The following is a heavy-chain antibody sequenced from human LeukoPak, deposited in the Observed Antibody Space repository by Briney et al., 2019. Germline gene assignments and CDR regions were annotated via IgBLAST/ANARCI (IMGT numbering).Heavy chain of an antibody. J-gene: IGHJ4*02. CDR3: ARDSGSGHFDY. Sequence: SETLSLTCSVSGGSISYNYWSWIRQPAGKGLEWIGRLSSGGSTNYSPSLKSQLTISVDRSKNHFSLKLTSVTAADTAVYYCARDSGSGHFDYWGQGTLVTVSS. V-gene: IGHV4-4*07. CDR2: LSSGGST. CDR1: GGSISYNY. D-gene: IGHD1-14*01.